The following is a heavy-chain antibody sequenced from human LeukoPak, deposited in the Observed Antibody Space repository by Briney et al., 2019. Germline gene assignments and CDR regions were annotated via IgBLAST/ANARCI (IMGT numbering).Heavy chain of an antibody. J-gene: IGHJ2*01. CDR2: IYYSGST. V-gene: IGHV4-59*01. CDR1: GRSIRSYY. CDR3: ARVYYSNSYDYWYFDL. D-gene: IGHD6-13*01. Sequence: SETLSLTCTVSGRSIRSYYWSWIRQPPGKGLEWIAYIYYSGSTNYNPSLKSRVTISVDTSKNQFSLKLSSVTAADTAVYYCARVYYSNSYDYWYFDLWGGGALLTVSS.